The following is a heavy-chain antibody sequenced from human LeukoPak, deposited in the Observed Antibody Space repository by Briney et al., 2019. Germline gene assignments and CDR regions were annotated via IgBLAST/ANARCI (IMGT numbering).Heavy chain of an antibody. J-gene: IGHJ4*02. D-gene: IGHD6-13*01. V-gene: IGHV4-34*01. CDR3: ARPRTGYSSSWNDH. Sequence: PSETLSLTRAVYGGSFSGYYWSWIRQPPGKGLEWIGEINHSGSTNYNPSLKSRVTISVDTSKNQFSLKLSSVTAADTAVYYCARPRTGYSSSWNDHWGQGTLVTVSS. CDR1: GGSFSGYY. CDR2: INHSGST.